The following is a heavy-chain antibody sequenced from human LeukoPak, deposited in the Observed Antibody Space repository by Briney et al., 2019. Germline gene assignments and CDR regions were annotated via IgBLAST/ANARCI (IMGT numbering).Heavy chain of an antibody. D-gene: IGHD2-8*01. J-gene: IGHJ4*02. V-gene: IGHV3-74*01. CDR1: GLTFSSYW. CDR3: AKRNGYSFDY. CDR2: INSDGSST. Sequence: GGSLRLSCAASGLTFSSYWMHWVRQAPGKGLVWVSRINSDGSSTSYADSVKGRFTISRDNSKNTLYLQMSSLGADDTAVYYCAKRNGYSFDYWGQGTLVTVSS.